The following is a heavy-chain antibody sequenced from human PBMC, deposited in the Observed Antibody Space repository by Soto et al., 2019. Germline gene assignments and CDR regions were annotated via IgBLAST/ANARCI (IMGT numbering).Heavy chain of an antibody. D-gene: IGHD3-10*01. Sequence: QVQLVQSGAEVKKPGASVKVSCKASGYSFTSYGISWVRQAPGQGLEWMGWISAYNGNTNYAQKLQGRVTMTTATSTSTADMELGRLGAADTAVYYCARDNGFGESDVWGQGTTVTVSS. CDR1: GYSFTSYG. CDR3: ARDNGFGESDV. J-gene: IGHJ6*02. CDR2: ISAYNGNT. V-gene: IGHV1-18*01.